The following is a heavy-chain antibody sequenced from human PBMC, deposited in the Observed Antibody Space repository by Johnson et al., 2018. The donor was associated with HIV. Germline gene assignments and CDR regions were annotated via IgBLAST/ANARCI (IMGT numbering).Heavy chain of an antibody. CDR2: ISSGGRTI. Sequence: QVQLVESGGGLVKPGGSLRLSCAASGFTFSDYYMSWIRQAPGKGLEWVSYISSGGRTIYYADSVKGRFTISRDNAKNSLYLQMNSLRAEDTAVYYCALTSYYDSRGAFDIWGQGTMVTVSS. V-gene: IGHV3-11*04. CDR1: GFTFSDYY. CDR3: ALTSYYDSRGAFDI. J-gene: IGHJ3*02. D-gene: IGHD3-22*01.